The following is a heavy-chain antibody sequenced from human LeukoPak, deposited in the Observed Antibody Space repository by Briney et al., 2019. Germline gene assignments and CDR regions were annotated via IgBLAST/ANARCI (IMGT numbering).Heavy chain of an antibody. CDR3: ARGLSSSWPSFDY. CDR2: IYYSGST. Sequence: SETLSLTCTVSGGSISSHYWSWIRQPPGKGLEWIEYIYYSGSTNYNPSLKSRVIISVDTSKNQFSLKLSSVTAADTALYYCARGLSSSWPSFDYWGQGTLVTVSS. J-gene: IGHJ4*02. V-gene: IGHV4-59*08. D-gene: IGHD6-13*01. CDR1: GGSISSHY.